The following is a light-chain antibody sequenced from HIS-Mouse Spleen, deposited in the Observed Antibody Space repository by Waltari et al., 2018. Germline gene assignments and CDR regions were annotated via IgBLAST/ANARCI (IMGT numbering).Light chain of an antibody. CDR3: QQYNSYIFT. Sequence: DIQMTQSPSTLSAPVGDRVTITCRASQSISSWLAWYQQKPGKAAKLLIYKASSLESGVPSRFSGSGSGTEFTLTISSLQPDDFATYYCQQYNSYIFTFGPGTKVDIK. CDR1: QSISSW. J-gene: IGKJ3*01. V-gene: IGKV1-5*03. CDR2: KAS.